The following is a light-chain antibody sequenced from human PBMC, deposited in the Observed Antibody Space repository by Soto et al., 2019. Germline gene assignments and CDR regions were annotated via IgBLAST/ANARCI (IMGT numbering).Light chain of an antibody. CDR2: AAS. CDR3: QQSYSTPTT. CDR1: QSISSY. J-gene: IGKJ5*01. Sequence: DIQMTHSPSSLSASVGDRVTSTCXASQSISSYLNWYQQKPGKAPKLLIYAASSLQSGVPSRFSGSGSGTDFTLTISSLQPEDFATYYCQQSYSTPTTFGQGTRLEI. V-gene: IGKV1-39*01.